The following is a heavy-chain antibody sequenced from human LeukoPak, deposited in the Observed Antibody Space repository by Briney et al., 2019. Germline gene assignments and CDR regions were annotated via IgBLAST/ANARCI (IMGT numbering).Heavy chain of an antibody. D-gene: IGHD3-3*01. J-gene: IGHJ5*02. Sequence: QPGGSLRLSCAASGFTFSSYVMSWVRQAPGKGLEWVSVIYSGGSTYYADSVKGRFTISRDNSKNTLYLQVNSLRAEDTAVYYCARGLLSYDPWGQGTLVTVSS. CDR1: GFTFSSYV. V-gene: IGHV3-53*01. CDR2: IYSGGST. CDR3: ARGLLSYDP.